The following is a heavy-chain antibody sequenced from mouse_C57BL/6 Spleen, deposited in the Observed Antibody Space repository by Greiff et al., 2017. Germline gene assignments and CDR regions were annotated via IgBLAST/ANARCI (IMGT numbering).Heavy chain of an antibody. D-gene: IGHD2-4*01. J-gene: IGHJ4*01. V-gene: IGHV1-50*01. CDR1: GYTFTSYW. CDR3: ARGRDDYDAGGAAMDY. CDR2: IDPSDSYT. Sequence: QVHVKQPGAELVKPGASVKLSCKASGYTFTSYWMPWVKQRPGQGLEWIGEIDPSDSYTNYNQKFKGKATLTVDTSSSTAYMQLSSLTSEDSAVYYCARGRDDYDAGGAAMDYWGQGTSVTVSS.